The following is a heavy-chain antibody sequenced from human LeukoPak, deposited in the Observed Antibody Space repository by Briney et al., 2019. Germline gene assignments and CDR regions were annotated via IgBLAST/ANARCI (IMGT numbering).Heavy chain of an antibody. D-gene: IGHD6-19*01. CDR1: GFTFSSYS. Sequence: GSLRLSCAASGFTFSSYSMNWVRQAPGKGLEWVSYISSSSRTIYYADSVKGRFTISRDNAKNSLYLQVNSLRAEDTAVYCCARDQSVAGLFDYWGQGTLVTVSS. V-gene: IGHV3-48*04. CDR3: ARDQSVAGLFDY. J-gene: IGHJ4*02. CDR2: ISSSSRTI.